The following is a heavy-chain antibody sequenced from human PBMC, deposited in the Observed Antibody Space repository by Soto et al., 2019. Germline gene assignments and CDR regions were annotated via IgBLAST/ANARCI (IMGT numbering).Heavy chain of an antibody. CDR3: ARGDYGGKDY. V-gene: IGHV4-31*03. D-gene: IGHD4-17*01. CDR1: GGSISSGGYY. J-gene: IGHJ4*02. Sequence: QVQLQESGPGLVKPSQTLSLTCTVSGGSISSGGYYWSWIREHSGKGLEWIGYVDYRGSTYYNPSLRRRVTISVDTSKNQFSLKLSSVTAADTAVYYCARGDYGGKDYWGQGTLVTVSS. CDR2: VDYRGST.